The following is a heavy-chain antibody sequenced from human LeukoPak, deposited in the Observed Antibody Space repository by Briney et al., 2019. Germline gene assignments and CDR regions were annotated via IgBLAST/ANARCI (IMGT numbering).Heavy chain of an antibody. D-gene: IGHD2-15*01. CDR3: ARDGRYCSGGSCYYYFDY. Sequence: ASVKVSCKASGYTFTAYYMHWVRRAPGQGLEWMGWINPNSGGTNYAQKFQGRVTMTRDTSISTAYMELSRLRSDDTAVYFCARDGRYCSGGSCYYYFDYWGQGTLVTVSS. CDR2: INPNSGGT. V-gene: IGHV1-2*02. J-gene: IGHJ4*02. CDR1: GYTFTAYY.